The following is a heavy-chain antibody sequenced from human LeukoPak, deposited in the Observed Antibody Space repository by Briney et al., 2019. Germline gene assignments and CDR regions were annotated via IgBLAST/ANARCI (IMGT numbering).Heavy chain of an antibody. D-gene: IGHD3-22*01. V-gene: IGHV3-64D*09. CDR3: VTTYKYDSSGYYPFDY. J-gene: IGHJ4*02. CDR2: ISSNGGST. Sequence: GGSLRLSCSASGFSFSRQALHWVRQAPGKGLEYVSAISSNGGSTHYADSVKGRFIISRDNSKNTLYLQMSSLRAEDTAVCYCVTTYKYDSSGYYPFDYWGQGTLVTVSS. CDR1: GFSFSRQA.